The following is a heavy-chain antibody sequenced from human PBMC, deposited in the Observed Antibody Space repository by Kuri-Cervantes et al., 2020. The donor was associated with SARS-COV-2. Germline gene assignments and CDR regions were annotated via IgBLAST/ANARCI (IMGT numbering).Heavy chain of an antibody. J-gene: IGHJ6*02. V-gene: IGHV3-11*06. D-gene: IGHD3-3*01. Sequence: GESLKISCAASGFTFSDYYMSWIRQAPGKGLEWVSYISSSSSYTNYADSVKGRFTISRDNAKNSLYLQMNSLRAEDTAVYYCARDRSRITIFGVVTRYGMDVWGQGTTATVSS. CDR3: ARDRSRITIFGVVTRYGMDV. CDR1: GFTFSDYY. CDR2: ISSSSSYT.